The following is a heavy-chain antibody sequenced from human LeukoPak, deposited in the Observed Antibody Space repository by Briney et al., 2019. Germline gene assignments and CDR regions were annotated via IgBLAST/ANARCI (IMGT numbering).Heavy chain of an antibody. CDR3: ARGGSSSWYGS. D-gene: IGHD6-13*01. Sequence: GGSLRLSCAASGFTFSSYWMHWVRQAPGKGLVWVSRINSDGSTTSHADSVKGRFTISRDNARNTLFLQMNSLRAEDTAVYYCARGGSSSWYGSWGQGTLVTVSS. V-gene: IGHV3-74*01. J-gene: IGHJ5*01. CDR2: INSDGSTT. CDR1: GFTFSSYW.